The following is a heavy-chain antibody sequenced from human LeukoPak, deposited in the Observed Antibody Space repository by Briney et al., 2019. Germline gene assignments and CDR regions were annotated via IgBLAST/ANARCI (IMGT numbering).Heavy chain of an antibody. J-gene: IGHJ6*02. CDR2: INHSGST. D-gene: IGHD3-10*01. CDR1: GGSFSGYY. V-gene: IGHV4-34*01. CDR3: ARAINCYGSGRLGV. Sequence: PSETLSLTCAVYGGSFSGYYWSWIRQPPGKGLEWIGEINHSGSTNYNPSLKSRVTISVDTSKNQFSLKLSSVTAADTAVYYCARAINCYGSGRLGVWGQGTTVAVSS.